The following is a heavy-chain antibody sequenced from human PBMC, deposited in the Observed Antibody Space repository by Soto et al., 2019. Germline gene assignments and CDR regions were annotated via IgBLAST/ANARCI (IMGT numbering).Heavy chain of an antibody. D-gene: IGHD4-17*01. V-gene: IGHV3-23*01. CDR2: IGGSTSST. CDR1: GLTFSSYA. Sequence: EVQLLESGGGSVRPGGSLRLSCAASGLTFSSYAMTWVRQAPGKGLEWVSAIGGSTSSTYYADSVKGRFTISRDNSKNTLYLQMNSLRAEDTAVYYCAKDLYGDYEATGEDWGQGTLVTVSS. J-gene: IGHJ4*02. CDR3: AKDLYGDYEATGED.